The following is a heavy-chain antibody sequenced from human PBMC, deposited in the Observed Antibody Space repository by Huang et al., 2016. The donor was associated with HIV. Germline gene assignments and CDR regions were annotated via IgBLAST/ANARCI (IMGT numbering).Heavy chain of an antibody. V-gene: IGHV4-34*01. Sequence: QVQLHQWGAGLLKPSETLSLTCAVYGGSFSGYYWSWIRQPPGKGLEWIGEITHSGSTNDNPSLKSRVTISEETSKNQFSLKLSSVTAADTAVYYCARAPHYGSGSYDYWGQGTLVTVSS. CDR2: ITHSGST. J-gene: IGHJ4*02. D-gene: IGHD3-10*01. CDR3: ARAPHYGSGSYDY. CDR1: GGSFSGYY.